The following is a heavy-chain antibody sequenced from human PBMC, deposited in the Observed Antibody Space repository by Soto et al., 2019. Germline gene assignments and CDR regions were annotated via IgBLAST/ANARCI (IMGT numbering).Heavy chain of an antibody. Sequence: GGSLRLSCAASGFTFSSDWMHWVRQAPGKGLVWVSRINSDGSSTSYADSVKGRFTISRDNAKNTLYLKMNSLRAEDTAVYYCARRIAANYYGMDVWGQGTTVTVSS. CDR2: INSDGSST. V-gene: IGHV3-74*01. D-gene: IGHD6-6*01. CDR1: GFTFSSDW. J-gene: IGHJ6*02. CDR3: ARRIAANYYGMDV.